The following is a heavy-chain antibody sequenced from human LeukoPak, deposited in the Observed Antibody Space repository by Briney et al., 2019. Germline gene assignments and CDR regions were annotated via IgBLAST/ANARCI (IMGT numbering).Heavy chain of an antibody. J-gene: IGHJ6*03. Sequence: PSETLSLTCTVSGGSISSYYWSWIWQPPGKGLEWIGYIYYSGSTNYNPSLKSRVTISVDTSKNQFSLKLSSVTAADTAVYFRARSSDSSGSYYGNSYYYVDVWGKGTTVTVSS. CDR3: ARSSDSSGSYYGNSYYYVDV. CDR2: IYYSGST. CDR1: GGSISSYY. V-gene: IGHV4-59*01. D-gene: IGHD3-22*01.